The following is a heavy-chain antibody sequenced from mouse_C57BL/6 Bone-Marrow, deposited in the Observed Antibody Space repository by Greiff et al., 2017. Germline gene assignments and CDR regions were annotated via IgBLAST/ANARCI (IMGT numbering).Heavy chain of an antibody. J-gene: IGHJ3*01. V-gene: IGHV1-64*01. CDR1: GYTFTSYW. Sequence: VQLKQPGAELVKPGASVKLSCKASGYTFTSYWMHWVKQRPGQGLEWIGMIHPNSGSTNYNEKFKSKATLTVDKSSSTAYMQLSSLTSEDSAVYYCARQLRGGFAYWGQGTLVTVSA. CDR3: ARQLRGGFAY. D-gene: IGHD3-2*02. CDR2: IHPNSGST.